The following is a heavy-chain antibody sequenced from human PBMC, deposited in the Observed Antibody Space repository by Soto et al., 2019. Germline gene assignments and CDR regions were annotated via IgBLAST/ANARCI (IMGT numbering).Heavy chain of an antibody. CDR1: GFSLSGGGVG. V-gene: IGHV2-5*01. J-gene: IGHJ4*02. Sequence: SGPTLVNPTQTLTLTCTFSGFSLSGGGVGVAWIRQPPGKALEWLALIYWNDDKRYRPSLRTSLTITKDTSKNQVVLTMTNVDPMDTATYYCAQRMDYSSAYNYWGQGTLVTSPQ. CDR2: IYWNDDK. CDR3: AQRMDYSSAYNY. D-gene: IGHD3-3*01.